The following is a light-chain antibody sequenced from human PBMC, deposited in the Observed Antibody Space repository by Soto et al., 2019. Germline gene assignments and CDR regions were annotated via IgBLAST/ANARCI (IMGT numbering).Light chain of an antibody. CDR1: SSDVGGYNY. CDR3: CSYAGSYTWV. Sequence: QSVLTQPRSVSGSPGQSVTISCTGTSSDVGGYNYVSWYRQHPGKAPKLMIYDVSKRPSGVPDRFSGSKSGNTASLTISGLQAEDGADYYCCSYAGSYTWVFGGGTKLTVL. J-gene: IGLJ3*02. V-gene: IGLV2-11*01. CDR2: DVS.